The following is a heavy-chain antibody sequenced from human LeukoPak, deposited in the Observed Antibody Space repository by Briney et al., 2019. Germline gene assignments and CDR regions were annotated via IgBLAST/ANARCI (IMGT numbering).Heavy chain of an antibody. V-gene: IGHV3-7*01. CDR3: ARPLMYYYGSETYFWFDP. J-gene: IGHJ5*02. D-gene: IGHD3-10*01. CDR2: IKQDGSEK. Sequence: GGSLRLSCAASGFTFSRYWMSWVRQAPGKGLEWVANIKQDGSEKYYVDSVKGRFTISRDNAKNSLYLQMNSLRAEDTAVYYCARPLMYYYGSETYFWFDPWGQGTLVTVSS. CDR1: GFTFSRYW.